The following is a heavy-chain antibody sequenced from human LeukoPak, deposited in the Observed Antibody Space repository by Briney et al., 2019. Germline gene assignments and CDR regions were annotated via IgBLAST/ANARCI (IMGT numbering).Heavy chain of an antibody. Sequence: GGSLRLSCAASGFTFSSYSMNWVRQAPGKGLEWVSYISSSSSTIYYADSVKGRFTISRDNAKNSLYLQMNSLRAEDTAVYYCARDTEVGKVMWELPGYYFDYWGQGTLVTVSS. CDR3: ARDTEVGKVMWELPGYYFDY. CDR1: GFTFSSYS. V-gene: IGHV3-48*01. D-gene: IGHD1-26*01. J-gene: IGHJ4*02. CDR2: ISSSSSTI.